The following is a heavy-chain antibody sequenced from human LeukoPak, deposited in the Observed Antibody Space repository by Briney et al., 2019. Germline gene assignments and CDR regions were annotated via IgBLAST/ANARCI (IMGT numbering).Heavy chain of an antibody. J-gene: IGHJ4*02. CDR1: GSTFSIYA. V-gene: IGHV3-23*01. CDR2: ISGSGGST. CDR3: AKVLNGIMIAFGGVIIDY. D-gene: IGHD3-16*02. Sequence: PGGSLRLSCAASGSTFSIYAMSWVRQVPGKGPEWVSAISGSGGSTYYADSVKGRFTTSRDNSKNTLHLQMDSLRAEDTAVYYCAKVLNGIMIAFGGVIIDYWGQGTQVTVSS.